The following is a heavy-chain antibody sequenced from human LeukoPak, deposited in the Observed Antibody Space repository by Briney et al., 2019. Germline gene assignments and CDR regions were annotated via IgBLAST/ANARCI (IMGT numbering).Heavy chain of an antibody. CDR2: IIPILGIA. Sequence: SVKVSCKASGGTFSSYTISWVRQAPGQGLEWMGRIIPILGIANHAQKFQGRVTIAADKSTSTAYMELSSLRSEDTAVYYCARVLYSGSYYGAFDIWGQGTMVTVSS. J-gene: IGHJ3*02. V-gene: IGHV1-69*02. CDR3: ARVLYSGSYYGAFDI. D-gene: IGHD1-26*01. CDR1: GGTFSSYT.